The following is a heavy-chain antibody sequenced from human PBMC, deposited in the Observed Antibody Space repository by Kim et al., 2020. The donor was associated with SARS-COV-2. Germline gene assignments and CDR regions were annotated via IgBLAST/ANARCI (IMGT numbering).Heavy chain of an antibody. CDR2: INHSGST. CDR1: GGSFSGYY. V-gene: IGHV4-34*01. D-gene: IGHD3-22*01. Sequence: SETLSLTCAVYGGSFSGYYWSWIRQPPGKGLEWIGEINHSGSTNYNPSLKSRVTISVDTSQNQFSLKLSSVTAADTAAYYCARLPYDSSGYYDYYYGMDVWCQWTTVAVAS. CDR3: ARLPYDSSGYYDYYYGMDV. J-gene: IGHJ6*02.